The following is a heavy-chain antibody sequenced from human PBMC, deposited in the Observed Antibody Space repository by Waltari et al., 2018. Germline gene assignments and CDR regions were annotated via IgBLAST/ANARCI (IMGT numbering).Heavy chain of an antibody. CDR1: GFTFSSYD. V-gene: IGHV3-13*01. D-gene: IGHD5-12*01. CDR2: IGTAGDT. CDR3: ARASGRLRFYYYYYYMDV. J-gene: IGHJ6*03. Sequence: EVQLVESGGGLVQPGGSLRLSCAASGFTFSSYDMNWVRQATGKGLEWVSAIGTAGDTYYPGSVKGRFTISRENAKNSLYLQMNSLRAGDTAVYYCARASGRLRFYYYYYYMDVWGKGTTVTVSS.